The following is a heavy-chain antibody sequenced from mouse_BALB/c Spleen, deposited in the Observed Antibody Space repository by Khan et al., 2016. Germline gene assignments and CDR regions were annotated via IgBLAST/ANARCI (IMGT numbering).Heavy chain of an antibody. CDR3: ARVYYDGYYGYYAMDY. CDR2: INPRSDYT. Sequence: QVQLQQSGAELARPGASVKMSCKASGYTFTSYTMHWVKQRPGQGLEWIGYINPRSDYTYYTQKFQDKATLTADKSSSPAYMQLSSLTSEDSAVYYCARVYYDGYYGYYAMDYWGQGTSVTVSS. CDR1: GYTFTSYT. J-gene: IGHJ4*01. D-gene: IGHD2-3*01. V-gene: IGHV1-4*01.